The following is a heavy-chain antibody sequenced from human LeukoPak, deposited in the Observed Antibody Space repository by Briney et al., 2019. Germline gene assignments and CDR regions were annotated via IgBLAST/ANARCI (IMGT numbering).Heavy chain of an antibody. CDR1: GFTFSSYA. V-gene: IGHV3-23*01. CDR2: ISGSGGST. J-gene: IGHJ4*02. CDR3: AKAFTGAVAGSRGLGY. Sequence: GGSLRPSCAASGFTFSSYAMSWVRQAPGKGLEWVSAISGSGGSTYYADSVKGRFTISRDNSKNTLYLQMNSLRAEDTAVYYCAKAFTGAVAGSRGLGYWGQGTLLTVSS. D-gene: IGHD6-19*01.